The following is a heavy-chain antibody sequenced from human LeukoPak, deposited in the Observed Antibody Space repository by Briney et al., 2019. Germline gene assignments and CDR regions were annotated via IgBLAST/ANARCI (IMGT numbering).Heavy chain of an antibody. J-gene: IGHJ6*02. CDR1: GGSIGSGDYY. CDR3: ARASPGPVDSSGYYVYYYYGMDV. CDR2: IYYSGST. D-gene: IGHD3-22*01. Sequence: SETLSLTCTVSGGSIGSGDYYWSWIRQPPGKGLEWIGYIYYSGSTYYNPSLKSRVTISVDTSKNQFSLKLSSVTAADTAVYYCARASPGPVDSSGYYVYYYYGMDVWGQGTTVTVSS. V-gene: IGHV4-30-4*01.